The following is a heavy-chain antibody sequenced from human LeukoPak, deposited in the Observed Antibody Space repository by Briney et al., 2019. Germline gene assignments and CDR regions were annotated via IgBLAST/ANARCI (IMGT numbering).Heavy chain of an antibody. J-gene: IGHJ4*02. Sequence: GGSLRLSCAASGFTFSSDSMNWVRQAPGKGLEWVSGISGGAGATYYEDSVKGRFTISSDISKNTLYLQMNSLRAEDTAVYYCARGLAETCFGPSDYWGQGTLVTVSS. CDR2: ISGGAGAT. CDR1: GFTFSSDS. D-gene: IGHD3-3*01. V-gene: IGHV3-23*01. CDR3: ARGLAETCFGPSDY.